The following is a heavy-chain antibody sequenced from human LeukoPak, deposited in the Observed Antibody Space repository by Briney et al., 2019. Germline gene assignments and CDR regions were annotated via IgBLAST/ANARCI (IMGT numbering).Heavy chain of an antibody. D-gene: IGHD3-10*01. Sequence: PSETLSLTCAVYGGSFSGYYWSWIRQPPGKGLEWIGEINHSGSTNYNPSLKSRVTISVDTSKNQFSLKLSSVTAADTAVYYCARGKGTMVRGVTNFDYWGQGTLVTVSS. J-gene: IGHJ4*02. V-gene: IGHV4-34*01. CDR2: INHSGST. CDR1: GGSFSGYY. CDR3: ARGKGTMVRGVTNFDY.